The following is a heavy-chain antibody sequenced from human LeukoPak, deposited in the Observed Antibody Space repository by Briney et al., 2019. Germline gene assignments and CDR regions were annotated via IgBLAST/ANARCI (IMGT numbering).Heavy chain of an antibody. CDR3: PRVSRYYYDSSGYLYDAFDI. V-gene: IGHV3-11*04. Sequence: GGSLRLSCAASGFTFSDYYMSWMRQAPGKGLEWVSYISSSGSTIYYADSVKGLFTISRNNAKNSLYLQMNSLRAEDTAVYYCPRVSRYYYDSSGYLYDAFDIWGQGTMVTVSS. J-gene: IGHJ3*02. CDR2: ISSSGSTI. CDR1: GFTFSDYY. D-gene: IGHD3-22*01.